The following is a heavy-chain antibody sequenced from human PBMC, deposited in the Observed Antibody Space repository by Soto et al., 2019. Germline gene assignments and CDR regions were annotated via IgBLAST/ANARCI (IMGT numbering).Heavy chain of an antibody. D-gene: IGHD3-3*01. J-gene: IGHJ4*02. V-gene: IGHV3-23*01. CDR2: ISGSGGRT. Sequence: SLRLSCAASGFTFSSYAMSWVRQAPGKGLEWVSAISGSGGRTYYADSVKGRFTISRDNSKNTLYLQMNSLRAEDTAVYYCAKDPQTVLRFLEWLLWFDYWGQGTLVTVSS. CDR3: AKDPQTVLRFLEWLLWFDY. CDR1: GFTFSSYA.